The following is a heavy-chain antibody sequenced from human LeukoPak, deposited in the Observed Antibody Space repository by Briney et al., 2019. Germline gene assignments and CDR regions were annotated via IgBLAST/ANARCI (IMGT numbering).Heavy chain of an antibody. Sequence: GGSLRLSCAASGLTFSRYSMNWVRQAPGKGLEWVSSISIGNTYIYYADSVKGRFTISRDNAKNSLYLQLNSLRAEDTAVYYCARDMWELRAFDIWGQGTMVTVSS. CDR2: ISIGNTYI. CDR1: GLTFSRYS. D-gene: IGHD1-26*01. CDR3: ARDMWELRAFDI. V-gene: IGHV3-21*03. J-gene: IGHJ3*02.